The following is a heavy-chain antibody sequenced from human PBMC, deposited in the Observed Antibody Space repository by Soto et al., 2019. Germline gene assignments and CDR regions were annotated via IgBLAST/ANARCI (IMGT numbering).Heavy chain of an antibody. D-gene: IGHD1-26*01. CDR2: IYYSGST. J-gene: IGHJ4*02. Sequence: QLQLQESGPGLVKPSETLSLTCTVSGGSISSSSSYWGWIRQPPGKGLEWIGSIYYSGSTYYNPSLKSRVTIPVDTSKNQFSLKLNSVTAADTAVYYCARRGLVGATTFDYWGQGTLVTVSS. V-gene: IGHV4-39*01. CDR3: ARRGLVGATTFDY. CDR1: GGSISSSSSY.